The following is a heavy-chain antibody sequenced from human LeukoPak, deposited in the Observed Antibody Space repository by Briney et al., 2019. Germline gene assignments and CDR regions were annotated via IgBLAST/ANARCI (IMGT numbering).Heavy chain of an antibody. D-gene: IGHD2-15*01. Sequence: GGSLRLSCAASGFTFSSYGMHWVRQAPGKGLEWVAVIWYDGSNKYYADSVKGRFTISRDNSKNTLYLQMNSLRAEDMALYYCAKSSDCSGGSCTNYFDYWGQGTLVTVSS. CDR3: AKSSDCSGGSCTNYFDY. CDR2: IWYDGSNK. CDR1: GFTFSSYG. V-gene: IGHV3-30*02. J-gene: IGHJ4*02.